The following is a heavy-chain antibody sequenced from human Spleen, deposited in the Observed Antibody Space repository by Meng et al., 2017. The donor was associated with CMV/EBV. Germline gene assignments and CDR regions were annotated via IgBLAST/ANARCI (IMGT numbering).Heavy chain of an antibody. J-gene: IGHJ4*02. CDR1: GYTFTSYG. CDR3: ARAAGVMVRGAPNY. D-gene: IGHD3-10*01. V-gene: IGHV1-18*01. Sequence: ASVKVSCKASGYTFTSYGISWVRQAPGQGLEWMGWISAYNGNTNYAQKFQGRVTMTRDTSISTAYMELSRLRSDDTAVYYCARAAGVMVRGAPNYWGQGTLVTVSS. CDR2: ISAYNGNT.